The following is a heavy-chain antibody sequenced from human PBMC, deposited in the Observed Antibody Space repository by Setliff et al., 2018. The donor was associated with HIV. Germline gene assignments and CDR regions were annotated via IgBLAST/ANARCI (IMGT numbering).Heavy chain of an antibody. Sequence: PSETLSLTCAVSGFSINSGYYWGWLRQPPGKEPEWIGSINHSGNTYYYPSLKSRVTMSVDTSKNQFSLRLSSVTATDTAVYYCARHRASSSGFPLDFWGQGILVTVSS. CDR2: INHSGNT. D-gene: IGHD6-6*01. CDR1: GFSINSGYY. V-gene: IGHV4-38-2*01. J-gene: IGHJ4*02. CDR3: ARHRASSSGFPLDF.